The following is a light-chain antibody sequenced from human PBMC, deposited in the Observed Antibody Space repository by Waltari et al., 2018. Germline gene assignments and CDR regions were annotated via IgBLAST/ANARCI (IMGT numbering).Light chain of an antibody. V-gene: IGLV1-51*02. J-gene: IGLJ7*01. CDR2: EDS. CDR3: GTWDSSLSGAV. CDR1: HSNIGNNY. Sequence: QSVLTQPPSVSAAPGQRVTISCSGCHSNIGNNYVSWYRQFPGTAPKLLIYEDSERPSGVPGRFSGSKSGTSATLDITGLQAGDEADYYCGTWDSSLSGAVFGGGTHPTVL.